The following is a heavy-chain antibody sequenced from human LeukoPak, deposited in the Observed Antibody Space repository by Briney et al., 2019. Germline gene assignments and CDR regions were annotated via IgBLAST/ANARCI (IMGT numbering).Heavy chain of an antibody. D-gene: IGHD3-10*01. V-gene: IGHV3-53*03. CDR3: ARDSAGNQYSSGNFDL. CDR1: GFAVKSSY. Sequence: GGPLSLSGEASGFAVKSSYRNWVRQPPGKGLGWVSVLYAGGESYYADSVLGRFTISRDNSNNTVFLEMNSLTADDTAVYFCARDSAGNQYSSGNFDLWGQGTLVTVSS. CDR2: LYAGGES. J-gene: IGHJ4*02.